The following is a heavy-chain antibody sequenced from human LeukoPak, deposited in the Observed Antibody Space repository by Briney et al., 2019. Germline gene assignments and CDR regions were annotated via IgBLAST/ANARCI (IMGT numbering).Heavy chain of an antibody. CDR3: ARDRIQLWADYYYYYMDV. D-gene: IGHD5-18*01. V-gene: IGHV4-61*08. J-gene: IGHJ6*03. CDR2: IYYSGST. CDR1: GGSISSGDYY. Sequence: SQTLSLTCTVSGGSISSGDYYWSWIRQPPGKGLEWIGYIYYSGSTNYNPSLKSRVTISVDTSKNQFSLKLSSVTAADTAVYYCARDRIQLWADYYYYYMDVWGKGTTVTVSS.